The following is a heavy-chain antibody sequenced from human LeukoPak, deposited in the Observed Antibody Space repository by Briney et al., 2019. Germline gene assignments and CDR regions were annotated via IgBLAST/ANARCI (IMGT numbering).Heavy chain of an antibody. D-gene: IGHD2/OR15-2a*01. CDR1: GFTFSSYG. CDR3: ARDRNINPPFDY. Sequence: PGGSLRLSCAASGFTFSSYGMHWVRQAPGKGLEWVAIIWYDGRNKYYADSVKGQFTISRDNSNNTLYLQMNSLRAEDTAMYYCARDRNINPPFDYWGQGTLVTVSS. J-gene: IGHJ4*02. CDR2: IWYDGRNK. V-gene: IGHV3-33*01.